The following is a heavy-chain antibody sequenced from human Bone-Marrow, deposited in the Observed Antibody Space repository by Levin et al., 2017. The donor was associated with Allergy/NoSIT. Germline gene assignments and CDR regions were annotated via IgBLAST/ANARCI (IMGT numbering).Heavy chain of an antibody. V-gene: IGHV3-30*18. CDR2: ISNDGSNK. CDR3: AKDVCTSDTCYFDY. CDR1: GFAFSSYG. J-gene: IGHJ4*02. Sequence: GGSLRLSCAASGFAFSSYGMHWVRQAPGKGLDWVAVISNDGSNKYYADSVKGRFTISRDNSMATLFLQMNSLRAEDTAVYFCAKDVCTSDTCYFDYWGQGTLVTVSS. D-gene: IGHD1-1*01.